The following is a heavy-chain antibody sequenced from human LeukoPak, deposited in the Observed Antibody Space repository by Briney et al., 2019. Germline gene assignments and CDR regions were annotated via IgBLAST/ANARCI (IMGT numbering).Heavy chain of an antibody. CDR1: GFTFSTYA. V-gene: IGHV3-23*01. D-gene: IGHD3-10*01. J-gene: IGHJ4*02. Sequence: GGSLRLSCAASGFTFSTYAMRWVRQAPGKGLEWVSSISGSDGSTYYADSVKGRFTISRDNSKNTLYLQMNSLRAEDTAVYYCAKGESHPKYYFDYWGQGTLATVSS. CDR3: AKGESHPKYYFDY. CDR2: ISGSDGST.